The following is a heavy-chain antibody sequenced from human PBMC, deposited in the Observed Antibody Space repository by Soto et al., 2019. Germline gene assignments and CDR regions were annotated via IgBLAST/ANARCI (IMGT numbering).Heavy chain of an antibody. V-gene: IGHV4-4*07. J-gene: IGHJ5*02. CDR1: GGAISGYY. D-gene: IGHD3-3*01. Sequence: PSETLSLPRTVTGGAISGYYWTWLRQAAGGGLEWIGRIYSSGSTNYNPSLKSRVTISLDTSMNHFSLRLSSVTAADTAVYYCARGQRFSDWFDPWGQGTLVTVSS. CDR2: IYSSGST. CDR3: ARGQRFSDWFDP.